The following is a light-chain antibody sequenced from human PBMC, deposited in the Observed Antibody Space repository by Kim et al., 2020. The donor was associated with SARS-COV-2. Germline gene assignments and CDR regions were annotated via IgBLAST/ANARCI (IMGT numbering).Light chain of an antibody. CDR2: SNN. Sequence: QSVLTQPPSASGTPGQRVTISCSGSSSNIGSNTVNWYQQLPGTAPKLLIYSNNQRPSGVPDRFPGPRSGTPASLAISGLQSEDGADYYCAAWDDSLNGPVFGGGTQLTVL. CDR3: AAWDDSLNGPV. V-gene: IGLV1-44*01. J-gene: IGLJ3*02. CDR1: SSNIGSNT.